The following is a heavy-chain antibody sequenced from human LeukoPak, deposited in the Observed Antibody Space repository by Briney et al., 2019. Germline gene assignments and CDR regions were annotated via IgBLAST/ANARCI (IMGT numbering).Heavy chain of an antibody. V-gene: IGHV3-33*01. CDR1: GFTFRNYG. D-gene: IGHD6-19*01. CDR3: ARARIAVAQGMDV. CDR2: IWYDGSNK. J-gene: IGHJ6*02. Sequence: HAGGSLRLSCTASGFTFRNYGMNWVRQAPGKGLEGVAGIWYDGSNKDYVDSVKGRFTISRDNSNHTLYLQMNSLRAEDTAVYYCARARIAVAQGMDVWGQGTTVTVSS.